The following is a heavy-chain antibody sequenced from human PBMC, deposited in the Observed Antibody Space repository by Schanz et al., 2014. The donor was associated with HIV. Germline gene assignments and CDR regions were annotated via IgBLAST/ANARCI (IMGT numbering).Heavy chain of an antibody. D-gene: IGHD2-15*01. Sequence: EVQLLESGGGLVQPGGSPRLSCAASGFTFSSYAMSWVRQAPGKGLEWVSRINNDGSSTSYADSVKGRFTISRDNAKNTLYLQMNSLRVEDTAVYYCAKDLGAGGGSCFDSWGQGTLVTVST. J-gene: IGHJ4*02. V-gene: IGHV3-23*01. CDR2: INNDGSST. CDR1: GFTFSSYA. CDR3: AKDLGAGGGSCFDS.